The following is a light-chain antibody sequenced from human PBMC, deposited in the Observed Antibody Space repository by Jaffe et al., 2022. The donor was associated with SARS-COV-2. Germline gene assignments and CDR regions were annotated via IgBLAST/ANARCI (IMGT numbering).Light chain of an antibody. Sequence: IVLTQSPGTLSLSPGERATISCRASQTVNNDYLAWYQHKAGQAPRLLIYAAASRAAGIPDRFSASGSGTGFTLTISRLVPEDSAVYYCHRYGGTPFTFGQGTKLEIK. CDR2: AAA. CDR1: QTVNNDY. CDR3: HRYGGTPFT. J-gene: IGKJ2*01. V-gene: IGKV3-20*01.